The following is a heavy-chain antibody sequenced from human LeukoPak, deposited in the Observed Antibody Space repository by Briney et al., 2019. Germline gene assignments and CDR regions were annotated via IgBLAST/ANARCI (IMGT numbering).Heavy chain of an antibody. CDR3: ARSRFGARSSSSDDYYYYYMDV. CDR2: IYSGGST. D-gene: IGHD6-6*01. Sequence: GGSLRLSCAASGFTFSSYAMSWVRQAPGKGLEWVSVIYSGGSTYYAVSVKGRFTISRDNSKNTLYLQMNSLRAEDTAVYYCARSRFGARSSSSDDYYYYYMDVWGKGTTVTVSS. J-gene: IGHJ6*03. V-gene: IGHV3-53*01. CDR1: GFTFSSYA.